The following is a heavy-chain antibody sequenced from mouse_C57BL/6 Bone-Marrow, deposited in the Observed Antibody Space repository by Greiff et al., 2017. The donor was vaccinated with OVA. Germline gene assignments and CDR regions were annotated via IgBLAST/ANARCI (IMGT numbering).Heavy chain of an antibody. D-gene: IGHD6-5*01. CDR3: AREKAYLNYFDY. V-gene: IGHV5-4*01. Sequence: EVMLVESGGGLVKPGGSLKLSCAASGFTFSSYAMSWVRQTPEKRLEWVATISDGGSYTYYPDKVKGRFTISRDNAKNNLYLQMSHLKSEDTAMYYCAREKAYLNYFDYWGQGTTLTVSS. CDR1: GFTFSSYA. J-gene: IGHJ2*01. CDR2: ISDGGSYT.